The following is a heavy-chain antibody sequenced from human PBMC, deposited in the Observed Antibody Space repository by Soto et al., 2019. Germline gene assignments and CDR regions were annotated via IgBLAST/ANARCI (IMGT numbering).Heavy chain of an antibody. D-gene: IGHD3-16*01. V-gene: IGHV3-13*04. Sequence: GGSLRLSCAASGFSFNSYDMHWVRQATGKGLEWVSGIGTAGDTYYPDSVKGRFTISRENAKNSLYLQMNSLRAGDTAVYYCARGGPNWDYYFYGMDVWGQGTMVTVSS. CDR3: ARGGPNWDYYFYGMDV. CDR1: GFSFNSYD. J-gene: IGHJ6*02. CDR2: IGTAGDT.